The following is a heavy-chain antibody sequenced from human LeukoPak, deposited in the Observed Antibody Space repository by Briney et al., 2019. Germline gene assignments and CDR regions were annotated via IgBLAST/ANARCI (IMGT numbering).Heavy chain of an antibody. D-gene: IGHD2/OR15-2a*01. J-gene: IGHJ4*02. CDR1: GFTFSSYA. Sequence: GGSLRLSCAASGFTFSSYAMHWVRQAPGKELEWVAVISYDGSNKYYADSVKGRFTISRDNSKNTLYLQMNSLRAEDTAVYYCARDSEGEYYPYWGQGTLVTVSS. V-gene: IGHV3-30-3*01. CDR2: ISYDGSNK. CDR3: ARDSEGEYYPY.